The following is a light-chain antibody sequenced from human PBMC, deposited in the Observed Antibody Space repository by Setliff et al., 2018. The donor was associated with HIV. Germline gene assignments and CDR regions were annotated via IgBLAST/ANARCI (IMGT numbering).Light chain of an antibody. CDR3: AAWDDSLNGYV. CDR2: SNY. J-gene: IGLJ1*01. V-gene: IGLV1-44*01. Sequence: QSVLTQPPSASGTPGQRVTISCSGSFSNIGRNTINWYQQLPGTAPKLLIYSNYQRPSGVPDRFSVSKSGTSASLAISGLQSEDESDYYRAAWDDSLNGYVFGTGTKVTVL. CDR1: FSNIGRNT.